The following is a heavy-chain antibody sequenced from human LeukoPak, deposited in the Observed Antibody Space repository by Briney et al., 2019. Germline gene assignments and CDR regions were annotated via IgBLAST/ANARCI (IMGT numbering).Heavy chain of an antibody. CDR2: ISWHSGAI. Sequence: PGRSLRLSCAASGFTFGDYAMHWIRQTPGKGLEWVSSISWHSGAIGYADSVKGRFIITRDNAKHSLFLQMNSLRPDDTAVYYCARDRAVGASDSYDLWGPGTMVIVSS. D-gene: IGHD4-23*01. CDR3: ARDRAVGASDSYDL. V-gene: IGHV3-9*01. J-gene: IGHJ3*01. CDR1: GFTFGDYA.